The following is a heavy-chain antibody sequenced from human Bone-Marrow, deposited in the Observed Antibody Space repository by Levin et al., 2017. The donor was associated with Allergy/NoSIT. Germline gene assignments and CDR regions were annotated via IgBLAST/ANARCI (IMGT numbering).Heavy chain of an antibody. D-gene: IGHD2-2*01. CDR2: IDWDDDK. J-gene: IGHJ6*02. Sequence: SGPTLVKPPQTLTLTCTFSGFSLDTRGMCVSWIRQPPGKALEWLARIDWDDDKFYTTSLRTRLTLSKDTSKNQVVLTMTNLDPTDTATYYCARIPDYCSSTSCDEDGMAVWGQGTTVTVSS. CDR3: ARIPDYCSSTSCDEDGMAV. CDR1: GFSLDTRGMC. V-gene: IGHV2-70*17.